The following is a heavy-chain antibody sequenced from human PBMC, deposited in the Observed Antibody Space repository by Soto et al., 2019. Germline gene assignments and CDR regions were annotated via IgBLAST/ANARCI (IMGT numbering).Heavy chain of an antibody. CDR1: GFPFSAYN. CDR3: AKGFIRDCGGDCTVDT. Sequence: EVQLVESGGGLVKPGGSLRLSCTGSGFPFSAYNINWVRQAPGKGLEWVSSITVGSSHIYQPNSMKGRFTISRDDAKNSVYLQIDSLRDEDTAVYYCAKGFIRDCGGDCTVDTWGQGTLVTVSS. J-gene: IGHJ5*02. D-gene: IGHD2-21*02. CDR2: ITVGSSHI. V-gene: IGHV3-21*04.